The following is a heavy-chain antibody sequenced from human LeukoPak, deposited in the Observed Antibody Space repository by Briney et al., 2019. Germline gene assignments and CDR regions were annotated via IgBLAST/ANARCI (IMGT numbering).Heavy chain of an antibody. J-gene: IGHJ4*02. Sequence: AGGSLRLSCAASGFTFSSYWMSWVRQAPGKGLEWVANIKQDGSEKYYEDSVKGRFTISRDNAKNSLYLQMNSLRAEDTAVYYCARKAGGSGIYWHYWGQGTLVTVSS. CDR3: ARKAGGSGIYWHY. V-gene: IGHV3-7*01. D-gene: IGHD3-10*01. CDR2: IKQDGSEK. CDR1: GFTFSSYW.